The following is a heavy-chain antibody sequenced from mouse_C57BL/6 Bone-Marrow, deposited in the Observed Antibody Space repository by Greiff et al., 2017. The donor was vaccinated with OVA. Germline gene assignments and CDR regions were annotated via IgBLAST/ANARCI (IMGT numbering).Heavy chain of an antibody. CDR1: GYTFTDYY. J-gene: IGHJ4*01. D-gene: IGHD2-4*01. Sequence: VQLVESGPELVKPGASVKISCKASGYTFTDYYINWVKQRPGQGLEWIGWIFPGSGSTYYNEKFKGKATLTVDKSSSTAYMLLSSLTSEDSAVYFCARDDYDGYYAMDYWGQGTSVTVSS. CDR2: IFPGSGST. CDR3: ARDDYDGYYAMDY. V-gene: IGHV1-75*01.